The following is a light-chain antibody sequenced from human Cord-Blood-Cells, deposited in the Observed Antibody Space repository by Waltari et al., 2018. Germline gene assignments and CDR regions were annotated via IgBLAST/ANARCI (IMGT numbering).Light chain of an antibody. Sequence: EIVLTQSPATLSLSPGERATIPCRASQSVSSYLVWYQQKPGQAPRLLIYDASNRATGIPARFSGGGSGTDFTLTISSLEPEDFAVYYCQQRSNWPPPTFGQGTRLEIK. CDR2: DAS. V-gene: IGKV3-11*01. CDR3: QQRSNWPPPT. J-gene: IGKJ5*01. CDR1: QSVSSY.